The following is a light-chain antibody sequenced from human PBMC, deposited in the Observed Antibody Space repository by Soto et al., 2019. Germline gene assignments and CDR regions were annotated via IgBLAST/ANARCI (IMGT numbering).Light chain of an antibody. V-gene: IGLV2-23*01. Sequence: QSALTQPASVSGSPGQSITISCTGTSSDVGSYNLVSWYQQHPGKAPKLMIYEGSKRPSGVSNRFSGSKSGNTASLTICGVEAGEEADYYCHSWEGSSTHVVFGGGTKLTVL. CDR1: SSDVGSYNL. CDR2: EGS. J-gene: IGLJ2*01. CDR3: HSWEGSSTHVV.